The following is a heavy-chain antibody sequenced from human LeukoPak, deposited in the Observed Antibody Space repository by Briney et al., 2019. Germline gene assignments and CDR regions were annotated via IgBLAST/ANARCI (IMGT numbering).Heavy chain of an antibody. CDR2: TYYSGST. CDR3: ASMYYDFWSGTGPGWFDP. D-gene: IGHD3-3*01. Sequence: SETLSLTCTVSGGSISSYYWSWLRQPPGKGLEWIGYTYYSGSTNYNPSLKSRVTISVDTSKNQFSLKLSSVTAADTAVYYCASMYYDFWSGTGPGWFDPWGQGTLVTVSS. V-gene: IGHV4-59*01. CDR1: GGSISSYY. J-gene: IGHJ5*02.